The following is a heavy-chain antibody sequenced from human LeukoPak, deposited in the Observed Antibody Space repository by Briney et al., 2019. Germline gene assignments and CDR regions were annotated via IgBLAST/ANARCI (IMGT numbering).Heavy chain of an antibody. D-gene: IGHD3-9*01. CDR2: ISGSGGST. V-gene: IGHV3-23*01. J-gene: IGHJ4*02. CDR3: ANPRFLTGFIY. CDR1: GFTFSSYA. Sequence: GGSLRLSCAASGFTFSSYAMSWVRQAPGKGLEWVSAISGSGGSTYYADSVKGRFTISRDNSKNTLYLQMNSLRAENTAVYYCANPRFLTGFIYWGQGTLVTVSS.